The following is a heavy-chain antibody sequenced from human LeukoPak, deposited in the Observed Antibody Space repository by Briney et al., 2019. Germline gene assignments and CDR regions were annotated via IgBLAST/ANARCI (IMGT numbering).Heavy chain of an antibody. CDR3: AREDFGDSGNWFDP. V-gene: IGHV1-2*04. CDR1: GYTFTGYY. Sequence: VSVKVSCKASGYTFTGYYMHWVRQAPGQGLEWMGWINPNSGGTNYAQKFQGWVTMTRDTSISTAYMELSRLRSDDTAVYYCAREDFGDSGNWFDPWGQGTLVTVSS. CDR2: INPNSGGT. D-gene: IGHD4-17*01. J-gene: IGHJ5*02.